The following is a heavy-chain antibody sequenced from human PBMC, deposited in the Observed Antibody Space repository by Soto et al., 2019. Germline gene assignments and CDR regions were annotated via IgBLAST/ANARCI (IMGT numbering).Heavy chain of an antibody. CDR2: IWYDGSNK. CDR3: ARDIIVYCSGGSCGGVDV. Sequence: GGSLRLSCAASGFTFSSYGMHWVRQAPGKGLEWVAVIWYDGSNKYYADSVKGRFTISRDNSKNTLYLQMNSLRAEDTAVYYCARDIIVYCSGGSCGGVDVWGKGTTVTVSS. CDR1: GFTFSSYG. J-gene: IGHJ6*04. V-gene: IGHV3-33*01. D-gene: IGHD2-15*01.